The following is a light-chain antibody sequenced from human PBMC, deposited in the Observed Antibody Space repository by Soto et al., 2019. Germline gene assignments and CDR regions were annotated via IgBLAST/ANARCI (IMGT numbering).Light chain of an antibody. Sequence: QSLLTQPPSASGTPGQRLTIACSGTSSNIGSNFVNWYRQLPGTAPKLLVHTNSQRPSGVPDRFSGSKSGTSASLAISGLQSDDEVDYFCAVWDASVDGYVFATGTKVTV. CDR3: AVWDASVDGYV. CDR2: TNS. CDR1: SSNIGSNF. J-gene: IGLJ1*01. V-gene: IGLV1-44*01.